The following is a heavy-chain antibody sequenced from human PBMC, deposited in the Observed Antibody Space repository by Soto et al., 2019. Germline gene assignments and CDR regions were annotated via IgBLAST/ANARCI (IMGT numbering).Heavy chain of an antibody. Sequence: GESLKISCKGSGYSFISYWIGWVRQMPGKGLEWMGIIYPGDSDTRYSPSFQGQVTISADKSISTAYLQWSSLKASDTAMYYCARLYGGYDGGYYFDDWGQGTLGTVS. V-gene: IGHV5-51*01. CDR1: GYSFISYW. CDR3: ARLYGGYDGGYYFDD. J-gene: IGHJ4*02. D-gene: IGHD5-12*01. CDR2: IYPGDSDT.